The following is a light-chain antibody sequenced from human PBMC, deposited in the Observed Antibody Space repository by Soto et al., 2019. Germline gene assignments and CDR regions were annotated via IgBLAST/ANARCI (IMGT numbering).Light chain of an antibody. CDR3: QQYGKSPGT. CDR1: QSVGSNY. Sequence: EIVLTQSPGTLSLSPGERATLSCRASQSVGSNYSAWYEQKSDQAPRLLIYVASIRATSIPARFSGSGSGTEFTLTISRLEPEDSAVYYCQQYGKSPGTFGQGTKVEIK. V-gene: IGKV3-20*01. J-gene: IGKJ1*01. CDR2: VAS.